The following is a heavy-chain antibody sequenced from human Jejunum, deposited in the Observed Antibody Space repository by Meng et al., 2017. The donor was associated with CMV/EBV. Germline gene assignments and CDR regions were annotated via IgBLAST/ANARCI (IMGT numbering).Heavy chain of an antibody. J-gene: IGHJ4*02. CDR1: GYSIINDNW. Sequence: AVSGYSIINDNWWGWIRQPPGKGLEWIGYIYFSGSTFYNPSLKSRVTMSLDTYKNQFSLKLSSVTAVDTAVYYCARNNYESTGFDYWGLGSLVTVSS. CDR3: ARNNYESTGFDY. D-gene: IGHD3-22*01. V-gene: IGHV4-28*01. CDR2: IYFSGST.